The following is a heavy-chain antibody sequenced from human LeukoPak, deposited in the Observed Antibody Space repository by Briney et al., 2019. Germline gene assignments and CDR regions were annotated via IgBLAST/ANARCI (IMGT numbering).Heavy chain of an antibody. V-gene: IGHV3-7*01. J-gene: IGHJ3*02. CDR2: IQQHGSET. CDR1: GFTFSNYW. D-gene: IGHD4-17*01. CDR3: ARVYGDYSDAFDI. Sequence: GGSLRLSCEGSGFTFSNYWMSWVRQAPGKGLEWVANIQQHGSETYYGDSVKGRFTISRDNAKNSLYLQMNSLRAEDTAVYYCARVYGDYSDAFDIWGQGTMVTVSS.